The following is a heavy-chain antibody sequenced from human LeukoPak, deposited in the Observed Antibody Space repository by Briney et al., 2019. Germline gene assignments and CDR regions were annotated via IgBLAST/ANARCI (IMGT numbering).Heavy chain of an antibody. D-gene: IGHD6-19*01. J-gene: IGHJ5*02. CDR3: AKDGLYSSGWYGDWFDP. Sequence: PGGSLRLSCVASGFTFSSYGMSWVRQAPGKGLEWVSAISGSGGSTYYADSVKGRFTISRDNSKNTLYLQMNSLRAEDTAVYYCAKDGLYSSGWYGDWFDPWGQGTLVTVSS. V-gene: IGHV3-23*01. CDR1: GFTFSSYG. CDR2: ISGSGGST.